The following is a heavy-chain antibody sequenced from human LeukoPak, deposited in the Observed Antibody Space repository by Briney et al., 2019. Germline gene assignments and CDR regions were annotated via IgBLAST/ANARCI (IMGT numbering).Heavy chain of an antibody. CDR1: DYTFTDYF. V-gene: IGHV1-2*02. Sequence: ASVKVSCKASDYTFTDYFIHWVRQAPGQGLEWMGWINPNSGDTNYAQKFQGRVTLTRDTSITTAYMELSSLTSDDTAVYYCARGSSSWMGDAFDIWGQGTMVTVSS. D-gene: IGHD6-13*01. CDR3: ARGSSSWMGDAFDI. J-gene: IGHJ3*02. CDR2: INPNSGDT.